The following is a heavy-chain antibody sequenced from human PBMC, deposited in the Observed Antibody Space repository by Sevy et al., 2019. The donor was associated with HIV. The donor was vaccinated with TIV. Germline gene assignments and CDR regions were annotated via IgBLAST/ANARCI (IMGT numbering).Heavy chain of an antibody. CDR2: ISGRGGST. Sequence: GGSLRLSCADSGLTLSSYAMNWVRQAPAKGLEWVSAISGRGGSTYYADSVEGRFTISRDNSKNTLYLQMNSLRAEDTDVYYCAKAPPGHCSSGSCPRAYYYYGMDVWGQGTTVTVSS. CDR3: AKAPPGHCSSGSCPRAYYYYGMDV. V-gene: IGHV3-23*01. D-gene: IGHD2-15*01. J-gene: IGHJ6*02. CDR1: GLTLSSYA.